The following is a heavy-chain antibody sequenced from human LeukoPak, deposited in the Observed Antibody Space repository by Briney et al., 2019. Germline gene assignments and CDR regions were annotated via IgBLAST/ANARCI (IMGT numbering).Heavy chain of an antibody. V-gene: IGHV4-59*01. J-gene: IGHJ6*03. CDR2: IYYSGST. D-gene: IGHD5-18*01. CDR3: ARDVGYSYDFDYYYMDV. CDR1: GGSISSYY. Sequence: SGTLSLTCTVSGGSISSYYWSWIRQPPGKGLEWIGYIYYSGSTNYNPSLKSRVTISVDTSKNQFSLKLSSVTAADTAVYYCARDVGYSYDFDYYYMDVWGKGTTVTVSS.